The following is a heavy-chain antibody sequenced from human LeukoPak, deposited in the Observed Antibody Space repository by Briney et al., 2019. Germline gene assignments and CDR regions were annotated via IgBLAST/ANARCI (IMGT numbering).Heavy chain of an antibody. V-gene: IGHV3-30*04. D-gene: IGHD3-9*01. J-gene: IGHJ4*02. Sequence: GGSLRLSCAASGFTFSSYAMHWVRQAPGKGLEWVAVISYDGSNKYYADSVKGRFTISRDNSKNTLYLQMNSLRAEDTAVYHCARARRYYDILTGYSTYYFDYWGQGTLVTVSS. CDR2: ISYDGSNK. CDR3: ARARRYYDILTGYSTYYFDY. CDR1: GFTFSSYA.